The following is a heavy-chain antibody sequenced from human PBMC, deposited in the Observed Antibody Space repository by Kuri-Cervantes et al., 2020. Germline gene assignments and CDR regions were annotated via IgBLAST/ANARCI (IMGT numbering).Heavy chain of an antibody. V-gene: IGHV4-38-2*01. Sequence: GSLRLSCAVSNYSISSNYYWGWIRQPPGKGLKWIGSIYHSGITYYNPSLKSRVTISVDTSKNQFSLKQTSVTAADAAVYYCARALGFKWNYVWGGSRFDPWGQGTLVTVSS. CDR2: IYHSGIT. CDR3: ARALGFKWNYVWGGSRFDP. D-gene: IGHD1-7*01. CDR1: NYSISSNYY. J-gene: IGHJ5*02.